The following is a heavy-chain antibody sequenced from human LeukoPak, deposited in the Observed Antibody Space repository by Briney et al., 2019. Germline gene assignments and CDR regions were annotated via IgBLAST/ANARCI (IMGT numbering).Heavy chain of an antibody. CDR1: GGSISSYY. J-gene: IGHJ4*02. D-gene: IGHD6-6*01. V-gene: IGHV4-4*07. CDR3: ARDIAARPYYFDY. Sequence: SETLSLTCTVSGGSISSYYWNWIRQPAGKGLEWIGRIYTCGSTNYNPSLKSRVTMSVDTSKNQFSLKLSSVTAADTAVYYCARDIAARPYYFDYWGQGTLVTVSS. CDR2: IYTCGST.